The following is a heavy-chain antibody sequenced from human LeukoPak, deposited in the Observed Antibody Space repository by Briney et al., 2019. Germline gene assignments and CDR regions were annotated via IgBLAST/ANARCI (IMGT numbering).Heavy chain of an antibody. D-gene: IGHD3-10*01. V-gene: IGHV3-66*01. CDR3: ARASGITMVRGVIISEYFQH. CDR1: GFTVSSNY. J-gene: IGHJ1*01. Sequence: GGSLRLSCAASGFTVSSNYMSWVRQAPGKGLEWVSVIYSGGSAYYADSVKGRFTISRDNSKNTLYLQMNSLRAEDTAVYYCARASGITMVRGVIISEYFQHWGQGTLVTVSS. CDR2: IYSGGSA.